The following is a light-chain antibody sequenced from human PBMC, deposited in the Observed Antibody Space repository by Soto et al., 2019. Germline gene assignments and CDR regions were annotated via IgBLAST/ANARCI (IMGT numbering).Light chain of an antibody. V-gene: IGKV3-15*01. J-gene: IGKJ1*01. CDR1: QSVDIN. Sequence: IVLTQSPATLSVSPGERVTLSCRASQSVDINLAWYQQKPGQAPRLLIYGASTRATDMSGTFSGRGSGTECTLTLSNLRPEDFAVYYCQQYRSWPRTFGQGTKVEIK. CDR3: QQYRSWPRT. CDR2: GAS.